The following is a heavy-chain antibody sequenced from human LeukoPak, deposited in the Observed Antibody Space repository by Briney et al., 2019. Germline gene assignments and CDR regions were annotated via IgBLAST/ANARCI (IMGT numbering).Heavy chain of an antibody. V-gene: IGHV3-23*01. Sequence: PGGSLRLSCAASGFTFSSYAMNWVRQAPGKGLEWVSTFSGSGDTTYYADSVKGRFAISTGNSKNTLYLQMDSLRAEDTAVYYCAKSYSSGWFGLYFDSWGQGTLVTVSS. CDR2: FSGSGDTT. CDR3: AKSYSSGWFGLYFDS. D-gene: IGHD6-19*01. CDR1: GFTFSSYA. J-gene: IGHJ4*02.